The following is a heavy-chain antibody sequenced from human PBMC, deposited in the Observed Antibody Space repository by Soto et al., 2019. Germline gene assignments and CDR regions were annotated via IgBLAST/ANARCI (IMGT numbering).Heavy chain of an antibody. D-gene: IGHD3-9*01. CDR3: ARGHYDILTGYSD. Sequence: SQTLSLPCTVSGGSISSYYWSWIRQPPGKGLEWIGYIYYSGSTNYNPSLKSRVTISVDTSKNQFSLKLSSVTAADTAVYYCARGHYDILTGYSDWGQGTLVTVSS. J-gene: IGHJ4*02. V-gene: IGHV4-59*01. CDR2: IYYSGST. CDR1: GGSISSYY.